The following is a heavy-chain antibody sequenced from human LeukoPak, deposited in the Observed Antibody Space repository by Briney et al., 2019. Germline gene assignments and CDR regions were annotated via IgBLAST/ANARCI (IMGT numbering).Heavy chain of an antibody. J-gene: IGHJ6*02. D-gene: IGHD3-22*01. CDR3: ARDNDYYDSSGYIPGMDV. CDR1: GFTVSSNY. V-gene: IGHV3-66*02. CDR2: IYSGGST. Sequence: GGSLRLSCAASGFTVSSNYMSWVRQAPGKGLEWVSVIYSGGSTYYADSVKGRFTISRDNSKNTLYLQMNNLRAEDTAVYYCARDNDYYDSSGYIPGMDVWGQGTTVTVSS.